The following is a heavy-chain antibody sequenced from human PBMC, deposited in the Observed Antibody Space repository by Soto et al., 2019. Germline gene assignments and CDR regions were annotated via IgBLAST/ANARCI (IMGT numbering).Heavy chain of an antibody. Sequence: EVQLVESGGGLVKPGGSLRLSCAASGFTFSNAWMSWVRQAPGKGLEWVGRIKSKTDGGTTDYAAPVKGRFTISRDDSKNTLYLQMNSLKTEDTAVYYCTTRVYDFWSGYYTYYFDYWGQGTLVTVSS. J-gene: IGHJ4*02. CDR3: TTRVYDFWSGYYTYYFDY. D-gene: IGHD3-3*01. V-gene: IGHV3-15*01. CDR1: GFTFSNAW. CDR2: IKSKTDGGTT.